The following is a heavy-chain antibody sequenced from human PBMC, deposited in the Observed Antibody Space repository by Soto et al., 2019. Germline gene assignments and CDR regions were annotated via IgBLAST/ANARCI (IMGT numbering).Heavy chain of an antibody. V-gene: IGHV1-69*06. J-gene: IGHJ4*02. CDR3: ARDHDSGIVVVPGSFDY. D-gene: IGHD3-22*01. CDR2: IIPIFGTA. Sequence: SVKVSCKASGGTFSSYAISWVRQAPGQGLEWMGGIIPIFGTANYAQKFQGRVTITADKSTSTAYMELSSLRSEDTAVYYCARDHDSGIVVVPGSFDYWGQGTLVTVSS. CDR1: GGTFSSYA.